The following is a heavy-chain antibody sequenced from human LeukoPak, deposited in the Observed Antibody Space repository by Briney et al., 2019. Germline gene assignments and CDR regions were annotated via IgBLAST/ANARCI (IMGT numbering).Heavy chain of an antibody. J-gene: IGHJ5*02. CDR3: ARDPSTARYSNYWANNVFDP. CDR2: ISYDGSKE. D-gene: IGHD6-13*01. Sequence: GTSLRLSRAASGFTFSTYPMHWVRQAPGKGLEWVALISYDGSKEFLADSVKGRFSISRDNAKNTLYLQMNSLRAEDTAVYYCARDPSTARYSNYWANNVFDPWGQGTLVTVSS. CDR1: GFTFSTYP. V-gene: IGHV3-30*04.